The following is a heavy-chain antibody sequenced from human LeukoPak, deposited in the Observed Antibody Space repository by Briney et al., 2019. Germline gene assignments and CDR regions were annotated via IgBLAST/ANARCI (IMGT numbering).Heavy chain of an antibody. CDR2: IYSGGST. CDR3: ASGSGSYRTPYYYMDV. CDR1: GFTVSSNY. V-gene: IGHV3-53*01. J-gene: IGHJ6*03. Sequence: QSGGSLRLSCVASGFTVSSNYMSWVRQAPGKGLEWVSVIYSGGSTYYADSVKGRFTISRDNSKNTLYLQMNSLRAEDTAVYYCASGSGSYRTPYYYMDVRGTGTTLTVSS. D-gene: IGHD3-10*01.